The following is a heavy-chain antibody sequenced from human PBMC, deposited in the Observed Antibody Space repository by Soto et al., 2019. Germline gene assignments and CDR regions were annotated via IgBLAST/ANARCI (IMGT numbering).Heavy chain of an antibody. D-gene: IGHD3-16*02. CDR1: GGTFSSYA. CDR3: ARIGEYYDYVWGSYRSGLFDP. Sequence: QVQLVQSGAEVKKPGSSVKVSCKASGGTFSSYAISWVRQAPGQGLEWMGGIIPIFGTANYAQKFQGRVTITADKSTSTAYMELSSLRSEDTAVYYCARIGEYYDYVWGSYRSGLFDPWGQGTLVTVSS. J-gene: IGHJ5*02. V-gene: IGHV1-69*06. CDR2: IIPIFGTA.